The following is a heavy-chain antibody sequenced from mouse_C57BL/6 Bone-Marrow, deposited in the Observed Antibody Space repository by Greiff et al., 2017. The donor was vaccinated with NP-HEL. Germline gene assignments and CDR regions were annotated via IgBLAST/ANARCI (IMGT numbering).Heavy chain of an antibody. J-gene: IGHJ3*01. CDR1: GFTFSDYY. V-gene: IGHV5-12*01. CDR3: ARPLYGNSFAY. D-gene: IGHD2-1*01. Sequence: EVKVVESGGGLVQPGGSLRLSCAASGFTFSDYYMYWVRQTPEKRLEWVAYISNGGGSTYYPDTVKGRFTISRDNAKNTLYLQMSRLKSEDTAMYYCARPLYGNSFAYWGQGTLVTVSA. CDR2: ISNGGGST.